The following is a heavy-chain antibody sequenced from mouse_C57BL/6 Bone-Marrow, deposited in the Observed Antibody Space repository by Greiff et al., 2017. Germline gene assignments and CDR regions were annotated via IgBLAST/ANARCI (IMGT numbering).Heavy chain of an antibody. CDR1: GYDFTNYL. D-gene: IGHD1-1*01. CDR2: LNPGSGGT. Sequence: QVQLKQSGAELVRPGTSVKVSCKASGYDFTNYLIEWVKQRPGQGLEWIGVLNPGSGGTKYNEKFQGQATLTSDTSSSTAYMQLSSLTSEDSAVYVCARSNYGRPYAYWGQGTLVTVSA. J-gene: IGHJ3*01. CDR3: ARSNYGRPYAY. V-gene: IGHV1-54*01.